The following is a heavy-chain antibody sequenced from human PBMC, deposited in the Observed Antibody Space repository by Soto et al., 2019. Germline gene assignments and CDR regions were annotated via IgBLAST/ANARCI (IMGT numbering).Heavy chain of an antibody. Sequence: PGGSLRLSCAASGFTFSSYGMHWVRQAPGKGLEWVAVTSHDGSNKYYADSAKGRFTISRDNSKNTLYLQMNSLRPEDTAVYYCAKDLDAYSSSWPADYWGQGTLVTVSS. J-gene: IGHJ4*02. V-gene: IGHV3-30*18. D-gene: IGHD6-13*01. CDR1: GFTFSSYG. CDR3: AKDLDAYSSSWPADY. CDR2: TSHDGSNK.